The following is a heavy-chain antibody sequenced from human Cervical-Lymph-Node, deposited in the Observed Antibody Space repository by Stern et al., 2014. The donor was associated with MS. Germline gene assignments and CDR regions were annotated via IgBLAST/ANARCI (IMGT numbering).Heavy chain of an antibody. CDR1: GFSLSNSG. CDR3: MGVGDAMHV. CDR2: MSFVGGNK. Sequence: VQLVQSEGGVVQPGRSLTLSCAASGFSLSNSGMHWVRQAPGKGLEWVAVMSFVGGNKKYGDSVKGRFSISRDMANNTLFLQMNSLRPEDTAVYYCMGVGDAMHVWGQGTTVIVSS. V-gene: IGHV3-30*03. J-gene: IGHJ6*02.